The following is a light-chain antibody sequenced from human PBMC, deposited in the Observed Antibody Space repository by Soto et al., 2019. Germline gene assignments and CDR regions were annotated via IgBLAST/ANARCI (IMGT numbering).Light chain of an antibody. CDR1: SSDVGSYNL. CDR3: CSYAGSSTFG. CDR2: EVS. V-gene: IGLV2-23*02. Sequence: QSVLAQPASVSGSPGQSITISCTGTSSDVGSYNLVSWYQQHPGKAPKLMIYEVSKRPSGVSNRFSGSKSGNTASLTISGLQAEDEADYYCCSYAGSSTFGFGTGTKATVL. J-gene: IGLJ1*01.